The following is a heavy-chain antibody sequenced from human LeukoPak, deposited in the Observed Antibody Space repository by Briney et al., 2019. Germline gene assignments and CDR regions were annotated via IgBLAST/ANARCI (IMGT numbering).Heavy chain of an antibody. Sequence: GGSLRLSCAASGFTFSSYGMHWVRQAPGKGLEWVAVISYDGSNKYYADSVKGRFTISRDNSKNTLYLQMNSLRAEDTAVYYCAKFARLLDFDPWGQGTLVTVPS. CDR1: GFTFSSYG. D-gene: IGHD2-15*01. CDR3: AKFARLLDFDP. CDR2: ISYDGSNK. V-gene: IGHV3-30*18. J-gene: IGHJ5*02.